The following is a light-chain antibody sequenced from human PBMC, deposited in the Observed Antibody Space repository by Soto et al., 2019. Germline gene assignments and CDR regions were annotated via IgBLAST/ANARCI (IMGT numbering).Light chain of an antibody. CDR1: QSVSSIY. Sequence: EIVLTHSPFTLSLSPGERSTRSCRASQSVSSIYLAWYQQKPGQATRLLIYGASSRATGIPDRFSGSGSGTDFTITIRRMENEDFEVYYCKQHGRTFGQGTKVDIK. CDR3: KQHGRT. CDR2: GAS. V-gene: IGKV3-20*01. J-gene: IGKJ1*01.